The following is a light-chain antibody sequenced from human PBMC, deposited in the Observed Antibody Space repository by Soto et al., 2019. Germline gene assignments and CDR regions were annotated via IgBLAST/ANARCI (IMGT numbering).Light chain of an antibody. CDR1: SSNIGADFG. V-gene: IGLV1-40*01. Sequence: QSVLTQPPSVSGAPGQTITISCTGSSSNIGADFGVHWYQQLPGAAPKLVIFVNTNRPSGVPDRFSGSKSGSSASLAITGLEDEDGADDATRLSDRSLIGWVFGPGTKLSV. CDR2: VNT. CDR3: RLSDRSLIGWV. J-gene: IGLJ3*02.